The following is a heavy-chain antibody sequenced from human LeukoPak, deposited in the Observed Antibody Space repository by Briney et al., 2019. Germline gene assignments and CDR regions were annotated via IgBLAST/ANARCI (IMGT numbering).Heavy chain of an antibody. CDR1: GYTFTGYY. J-gene: IGHJ5*02. D-gene: IGHD3-10*01. Sequence: GASVKVSCKASGYTFTGYYMHWVRQAPGQGLEWMGWINPNSGGTNYAQKFQGRVTMTRDTSISTAYKELSRLRSDDTAVYYCARGSYYYGSGFKDTNWFDPWGQGTLVTVSS. CDR3: ARGSYYYGSGFKDTNWFDP. V-gene: IGHV1-2*02. CDR2: INPNSGGT.